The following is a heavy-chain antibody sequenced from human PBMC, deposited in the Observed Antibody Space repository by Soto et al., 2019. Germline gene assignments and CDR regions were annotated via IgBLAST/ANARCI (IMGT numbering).Heavy chain of an antibody. CDR1: GYTFTSYG. CDR2: ISAYNGNT. D-gene: IGHD3-9*01. J-gene: IGHJ6*02. Sequence: QVQLVQSGAEVKKPGASVKVSCKASGYTFTSYGISWVRQAPGQGLEWMGWISAYNGNTNYAQKLQGRVTMTTDTSTSTAYMELRSLRSADTAVYYCAREWHILPNRGYYYYGMDVWGQGTTVTVSS. V-gene: IGHV1-18*01. CDR3: AREWHILPNRGYYYYGMDV.